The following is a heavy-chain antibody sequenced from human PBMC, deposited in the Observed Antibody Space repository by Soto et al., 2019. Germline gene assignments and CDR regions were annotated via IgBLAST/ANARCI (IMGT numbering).Heavy chain of an antibody. Sequence: SETLSLTCAVYGGSFSGYYWSWIRQPPGKGLEWIGEINHSGSTNYNPSLKSRVTISVDTSKNQFSLKLSSVTAADTAVYYCARRTGYSSSWYIYPGGPFDYWGQGTLVTVSS. CDR2: INHSGST. CDR3: ARRTGYSSSWYIYPGGPFDY. J-gene: IGHJ4*02. V-gene: IGHV4-34*01. CDR1: GGSFSGYY. D-gene: IGHD6-13*01.